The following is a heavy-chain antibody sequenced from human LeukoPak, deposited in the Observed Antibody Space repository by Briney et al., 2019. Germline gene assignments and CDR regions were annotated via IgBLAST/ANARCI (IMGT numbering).Heavy chain of an antibody. V-gene: IGHV4-4*07. CDR3: ARARYCSGGSCYSGKYNWFDP. J-gene: IGHJ5*02. D-gene: IGHD2-15*01. Sequence: PSETLSLTCTVSGGSISSYYWSWIRQPAGKGLEWIVRIYTSGSTNYNPSLKSRVTMSVDTSKNQFSLKLSSVTAADTAVYYCARARYCSGGSCYSGKYNWFDPWGQGTLVTVSS. CDR1: GGSISSYY. CDR2: IYTSGST.